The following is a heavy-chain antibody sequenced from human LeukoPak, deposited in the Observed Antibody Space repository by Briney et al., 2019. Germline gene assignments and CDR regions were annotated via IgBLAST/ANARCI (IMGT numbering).Heavy chain of an antibody. CDR1: GGSISSYY. CDR3: ATHVNDYDSSGYYTGWFDP. Sequence: PSETLSLTCTVSGGSISSYYWSWIRQPPGKGLEWIGYIYYSGSTNYNPSLKSRVTISVDTSKNQFSLKLRSVTVADTAVYYCATHVNDYDSSGYYTGWFDPWGQGTLVTVSS. CDR2: IYYSGST. D-gene: IGHD3-22*01. V-gene: IGHV4-59*12. J-gene: IGHJ5*02.